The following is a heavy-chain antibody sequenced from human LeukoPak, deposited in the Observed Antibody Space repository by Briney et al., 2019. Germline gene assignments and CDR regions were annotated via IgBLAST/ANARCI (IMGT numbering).Heavy chain of an antibody. Sequence: SGGSLRLSCAASGFTFSSYAMSWVRQAPGKGLEWVSAISGSGDSTYYADSVKGRFTISRDNSKNTLYLQMNSLRAEDTAVYYCAKDRGYCSGGSCYYPADYWGQGTLVTVSS. CDR2: ISGSGDST. D-gene: IGHD2-15*01. CDR1: GFTFSSYA. V-gene: IGHV3-23*01. CDR3: AKDRGYCSGGSCYYPADY. J-gene: IGHJ4*02.